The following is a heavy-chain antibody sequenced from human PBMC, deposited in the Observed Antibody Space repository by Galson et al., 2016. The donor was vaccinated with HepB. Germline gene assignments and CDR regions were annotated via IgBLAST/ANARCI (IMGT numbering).Heavy chain of an antibody. Sequence: ETLSLTCTVSNGSVRHGAYFWSWIRQSPGNGLEWIGHVSDSGDANSGPSLKSRVSISLDTAKNQFYLRLTSVTTADTAFYFCARGRERATIKKYFDVWGRGTLVTVSS. D-gene: IGHD5-24*01. CDR3: ARGRERATIKKYFDV. J-gene: IGHJ2*01. V-gene: IGHV4-61*08. CDR2: VSDSGDA. CDR1: NGSVRHGAYF.